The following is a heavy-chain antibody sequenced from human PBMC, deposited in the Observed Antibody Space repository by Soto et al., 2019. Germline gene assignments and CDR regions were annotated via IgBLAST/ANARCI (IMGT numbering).Heavy chain of an antibody. V-gene: IGHV1-24*01. D-gene: IGHD4-17*01. CDR1: GYTLTELS. Sequence: QVQLVQSGAEVKKPGASVKVSCKVSGYTLTELSMHWVRQAPGKGLEWMGGFDLEDGETIYAQKFQGRVSMTEDTSTDTANMELSSLRSEATAVYYCATVSHLRPSPDLGIARYYYYYPMDVWGQGTTVTVSS. CDR2: FDLEDGET. CDR3: ATVSHLRPSPDLGIARYYYYYPMDV. J-gene: IGHJ6*02.